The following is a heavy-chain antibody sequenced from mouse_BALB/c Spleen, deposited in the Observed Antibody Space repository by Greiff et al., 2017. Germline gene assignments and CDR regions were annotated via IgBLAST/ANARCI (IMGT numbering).Heavy chain of an antibody. CDR3: AREGGYYVDY. D-gene: IGHD1-1*02. CDR2: IYRGSGNT. V-gene: IGHV1-77*01. J-gene: IGHJ2*01. CDR1: GYTFTDYY. Sequence: QVQLQQSGAELARPGASVKLSCTASGYTFTDYYINWVKQRTGQGHEWIGEIYRGSGNTYYNEKFKGKATLTADKSSSTAYMQLSSMTSEDSAVYFCAREGGYYVDYWGQGTTLTVSS.